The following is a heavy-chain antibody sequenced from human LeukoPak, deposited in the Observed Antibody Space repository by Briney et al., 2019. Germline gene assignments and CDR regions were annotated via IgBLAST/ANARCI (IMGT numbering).Heavy chain of an antibody. CDR1: GFTFGDYA. J-gene: IGHJ4*02. D-gene: IGHD3-3*01. Sequence: GRSLRLSCTASGFTFGDYAMSWVRQAPGKGLEWVGFIRSKAYGGTTEYAASVKGRFTISRDDSKSIAYLQMNSLKTEDTAVYYCTRDPNILEWLLWGQGTLVTVSS. V-gene: IGHV3-49*04. CDR3: TRDPNILEWLL. CDR2: IRSKAYGGTT.